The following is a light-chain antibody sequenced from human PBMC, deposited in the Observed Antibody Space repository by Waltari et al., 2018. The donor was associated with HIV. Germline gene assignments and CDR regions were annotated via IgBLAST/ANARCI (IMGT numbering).Light chain of an antibody. J-gene: IGLJ2*01. Sequence: SYELTQPPSVSVSPGQTARITCSGDALPKKYASWYQQKSGQAPVLVIYEDSKRPSGIPERFSGSSSGTMATLTISGAQVEDEADYYCYSTDNSGNHRGVFGGGTKLTVL. CDR3: YSTDNSGNHRGV. CDR1: ALPKKY. CDR2: EDS. V-gene: IGLV3-10*01.